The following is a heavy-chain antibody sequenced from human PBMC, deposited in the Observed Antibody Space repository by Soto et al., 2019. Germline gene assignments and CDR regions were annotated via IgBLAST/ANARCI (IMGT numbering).Heavy chain of an antibody. CDR2: IWYDGSNK. CDR1: GFTFSSSG. J-gene: IGHJ4*02. V-gene: IGHV3-33*01. D-gene: IGHD1-26*01. CDR3: ARAAPGSYYESDF. Sequence: PGGSLRLSCAASGFTFSSSGMHWVRQARGKGLEWVAVIWYDGSNKYYADSVKGRFTISRDNSKNTLHLQMSSLRAEDTAVYYCARAAPGSYYESDFWGQGTLVTVSS.